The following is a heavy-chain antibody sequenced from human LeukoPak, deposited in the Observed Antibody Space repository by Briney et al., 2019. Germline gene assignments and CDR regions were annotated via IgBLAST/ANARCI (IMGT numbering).Heavy chain of an antibody. J-gene: IGHJ4*02. D-gene: IGHD3-10*01. Sequence: SETLSLTCTVSGVSISSSSYYWGWIRQPPGKGLEWIGSIYYSGSTYYNPSLKSRVTISVDTSKNQFSLKLSSVTAADTAVYYCARPGDLYGSGGGYDYWGQGTLVTVSS. V-gene: IGHV4-39*01. CDR1: GVSISSSSYY. CDR3: ARPGDLYGSGGGYDY. CDR2: IYYSGST.